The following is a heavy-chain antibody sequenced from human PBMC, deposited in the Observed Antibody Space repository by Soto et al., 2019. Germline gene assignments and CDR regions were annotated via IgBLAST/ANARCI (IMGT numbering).Heavy chain of an antibody. J-gene: IGHJ4*02. V-gene: IGHV3-9*01. Sequence: GGSLSLSCAVSGFPFDYNAMQWVRQAPEKGLEWVSGINWKSDIGYADSVKGRFTISRDNAENSLYLQMNSLRAEDTALYYCAISQDRGGRTTFIFWGQGTQVTVSS. CDR1: GFPFDYNA. D-gene: IGHD3-16*01. CDR2: INWKSDI. CDR3: AISQDRGGRTTFIF.